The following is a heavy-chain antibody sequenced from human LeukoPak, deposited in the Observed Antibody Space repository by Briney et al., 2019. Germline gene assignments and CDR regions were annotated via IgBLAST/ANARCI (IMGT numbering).Heavy chain of an antibody. CDR1: GYTFTGYY. D-gene: IGHD1-26*01. CDR2: INPNSGGT. CDR3: ATSGSSTYYYYYYMDV. J-gene: IGHJ6*03. Sequence: ASVKVSCKASGYTFTGYYMHWVRQAPGQGLEWMGWINPNSGGTNYAQKFQGRVTMTRDTSISTAYMELSRLRSDDTAVYYYATSGSSTYYYYYYMDVWGKGTTVTVSS. V-gene: IGHV1-2*02.